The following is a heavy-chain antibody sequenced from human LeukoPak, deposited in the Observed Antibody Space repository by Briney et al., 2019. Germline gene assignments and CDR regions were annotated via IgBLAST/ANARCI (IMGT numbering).Heavy chain of an antibody. Sequence: ASVKVSCKASGYTFLNYWIQWVRQAPGQGLEWMGMIKPSGGDTTYAQKFQGRVTMTRDTSTNTVHMEVYSLRSEDTAVYYCARGFSSSQFDYWGQGTLVTVSS. CDR2: IKPSGGDT. J-gene: IGHJ4*02. D-gene: IGHD6-13*01. CDR1: GYTFLNYW. CDR3: ARGFSSSQFDY. V-gene: IGHV1-46*01.